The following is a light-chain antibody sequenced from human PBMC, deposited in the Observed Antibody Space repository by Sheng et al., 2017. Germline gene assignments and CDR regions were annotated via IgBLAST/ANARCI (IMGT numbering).Light chain of an antibody. V-gene: IGLV2-14*02. J-gene: IGLJ2*01. CDR2: DVN. CDR1: SSDIGSYDL. Sequence: QSALTQPASVSGSPGQSITISCTGTSSDIGSYDLVSWYQQHPGRAPKVIISDVNHRPSGVSDRFSGSKSVYTASLTISGLQPEDEADYYCSSYSSSPTLGLVFGGGTRLTVL. CDR3: SSYSSSPTLGLV.